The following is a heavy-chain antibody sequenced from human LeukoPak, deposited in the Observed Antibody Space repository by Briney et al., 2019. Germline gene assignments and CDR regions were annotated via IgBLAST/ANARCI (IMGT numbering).Heavy chain of an antibody. J-gene: IGHJ3*02. V-gene: IGHV1-69*05. CDR1: GGTFSIYA. CDR2: IIPIFGTP. CDR3: ARDTNNWNYKSAFDI. D-gene: IGHD1-7*01. Sequence: ASVKVSCKSSGGTFSIYAISWVRQAPGQGLEWMGGIIPIFGTPNYAQKFQGRVTITTDESTSTAYMELSSLRSEDTAVYYCARDTNNWNYKSAFDIWGQGTMVTVSS.